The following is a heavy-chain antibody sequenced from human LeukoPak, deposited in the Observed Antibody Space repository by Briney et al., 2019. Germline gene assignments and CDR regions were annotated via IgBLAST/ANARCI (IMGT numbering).Heavy chain of an antibody. CDR1: GGSISSSNW. Sequence: SGTLSLTCAVSGGSISSSNWWSWVRQPPGKGLEWIGEFYHSGSTSYNPSLQSRVTISVGKSKNQFSLKLSSVTAADTAVYYCARATSMATIRDCYFDYWGQGTLVTVSS. V-gene: IGHV4-4*02. D-gene: IGHD5-24*01. CDR3: ARATSMATIRDCYFDY. J-gene: IGHJ4*02. CDR2: FYHSGST.